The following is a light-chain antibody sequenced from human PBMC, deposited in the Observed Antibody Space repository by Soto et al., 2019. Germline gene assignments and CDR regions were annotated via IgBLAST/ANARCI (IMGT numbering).Light chain of an antibody. J-gene: IGKJ5*01. CDR3: QQYSKWPIT. Sequence: EIVLTQSPATLSSFPGDRVTLSCRASQSISGNLAWYQQKPGQAPRLLIYGASTRATGIPARFSGSGSGTEFTLIISSLQSEDSAVYYCQQYSKWPITFGQGTRLEIK. V-gene: IGKV3-15*01. CDR1: QSISGN. CDR2: GAS.